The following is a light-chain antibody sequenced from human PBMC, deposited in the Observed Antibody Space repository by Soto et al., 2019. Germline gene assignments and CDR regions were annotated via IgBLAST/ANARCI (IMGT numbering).Light chain of an antibody. CDR2: SNN. CDR1: SSNIGSNT. Sequence: QSVLTQPPSASGTPGQRVTISGSGSSSNIGSNTVNWYQQLPGTAPKLLIYSNNQRPSGVPDRFSGYKSGTSASLAISGLQSEDEADYYCAAWDDSLNGYVFGTGTKVTVL. V-gene: IGLV1-44*01. J-gene: IGLJ1*01. CDR3: AAWDDSLNGYV.